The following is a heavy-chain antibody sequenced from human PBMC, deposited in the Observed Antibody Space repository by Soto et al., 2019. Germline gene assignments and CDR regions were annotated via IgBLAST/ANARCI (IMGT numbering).Heavy chain of an antibody. CDR3: VKDGSGYQYYYYYYYMDV. J-gene: IGHJ6*03. V-gene: IGHV3-9*01. CDR1: GFTFDDYG. Sequence: GGSLRLSCEASGFTFDDYGMRWVRQAPGKGLEWVSGISWNSNSIGYADSVRGRFTISRDNAKNSLYLQMNSLRAEDTALYYCVKDGSGYQYYYYYYYMDVWGKGTTVTVSS. D-gene: IGHD5-12*01. CDR2: ISWNSNSI.